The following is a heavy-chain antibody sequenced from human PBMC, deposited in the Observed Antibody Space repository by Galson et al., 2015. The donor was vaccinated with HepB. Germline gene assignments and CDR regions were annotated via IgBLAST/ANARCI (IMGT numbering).Heavy chain of an antibody. V-gene: IGHV3-15*01. CDR3: TTDQGRDYGDYYGNDAFDI. J-gene: IGHJ3*02. CDR2: IKSKTDGGTT. D-gene: IGHD4-17*01. CDR1: GFTFSNAW. Sequence: SLRLSCAASGFTFSNAWMSWVRQAPGKGLEWVGRIKSKTDGGTTDYAAPVKGRFTISRDDSKNTLYLQMNSLKTEDTAVYYCTTDQGRDYGDYYGNDAFDIWGQGTMVTVSS.